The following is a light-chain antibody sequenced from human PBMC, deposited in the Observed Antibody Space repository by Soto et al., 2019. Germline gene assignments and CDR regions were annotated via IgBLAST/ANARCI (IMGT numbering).Light chain of an antibody. V-gene: IGKV1-5*03. CDR3: QQYNSYPIA. CDR1: KSISSW. Sequence: DIQMTQSPSTLSASVGDRATITCRANKSISSWLAWYPQKPGKAPTSLIYKASSLESGVPSRLIGGGSGTEFTLTFGSLEPDDFATDYCQQYNSYPIAFGQGTRLLMK. CDR2: KAS. J-gene: IGKJ5*01.